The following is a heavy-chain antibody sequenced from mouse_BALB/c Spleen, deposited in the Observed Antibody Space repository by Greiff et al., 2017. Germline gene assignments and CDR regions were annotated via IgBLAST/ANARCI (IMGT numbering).Heavy chain of an antibody. V-gene: IGHV1S137*01. CDR2: ISTYYGDA. Sequence: VQLQESGAELVRPGVSVKISCKGSGYTFTDYAMHWVKQSHAKSLEWIGVISTYYGDASYNQKFKGKATMTVDKSSSTAYMELARLTSEDSAIYYCAPSGYGSSTGFAYWGQGTTRTVSS. CDR1: GYTFTDYA. D-gene: IGHD1-1*01. J-gene: IGHJ2*01. CDR3: APSGYGSSTGFAY.